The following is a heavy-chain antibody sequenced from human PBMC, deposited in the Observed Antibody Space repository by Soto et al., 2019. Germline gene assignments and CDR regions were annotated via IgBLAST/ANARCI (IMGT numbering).Heavy chain of an antibody. Sequence: QVQLVESGGGVVQPGRSLRLSCAASGFTFSSYGMHWVRQAPDKGLEWVAVISYDGSNKYYADSVKGRFTISRDNSKNTLYLQMNSLRAEDTAVYYCAKDLAGYFDYWGQGTLVTVSS. V-gene: IGHV3-30*18. CDR1: GFTFSSYG. J-gene: IGHJ4*02. CDR3: AKDLAGYFDY. D-gene: IGHD6-13*01. CDR2: ISYDGSNK.